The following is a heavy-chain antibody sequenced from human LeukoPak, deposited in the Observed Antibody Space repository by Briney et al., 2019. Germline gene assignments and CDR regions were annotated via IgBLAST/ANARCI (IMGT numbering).Heavy chain of an antibody. V-gene: IGHV4-59*12. D-gene: IGHD2-2*01. CDR3: ARDVFTVVPAGFDY. CDR2: IYHSGST. CDR1: GASISSYY. Sequence: KTSETLSLTCTVSGASISSYYWSWIRQPPGKGLEWIGYIYHSGSTYYNPSLKSRVTISVDRSKNQFSLKLSSVTAADTAVYYCARDVFTVVPAGFDYWGQGTLVTVSS. J-gene: IGHJ4*02.